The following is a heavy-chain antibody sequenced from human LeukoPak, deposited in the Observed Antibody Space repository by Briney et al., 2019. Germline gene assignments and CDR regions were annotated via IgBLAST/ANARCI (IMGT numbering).Heavy chain of an antibody. J-gene: IGHJ4*02. V-gene: IGHV4-39*07. CDR2: IYYSGST. Sequence: SETLSLTCTVSGGSIRSSSYHWGCIRQPPGKGLEWIGSIYYSGSTYYNPSLKSRVTISVDKSKNQFSLKLSSVTAADTAVYYCARGYYGDYLYFDYWGQGTLVTVSS. D-gene: IGHD4-17*01. CDR1: GGSIRSSSYH. CDR3: ARGYYGDYLYFDY.